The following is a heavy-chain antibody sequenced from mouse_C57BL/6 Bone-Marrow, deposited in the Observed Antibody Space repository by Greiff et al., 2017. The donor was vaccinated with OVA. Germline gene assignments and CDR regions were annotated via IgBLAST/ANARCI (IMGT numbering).Heavy chain of an antibody. Sequence: QVQLQQPGAELVKPGASVKLSCKASGYTFTSYWMQWVKQRPGQGLEWIGEIDPSDSYTNYNQKFKGKATLTVDTSSSTAYMQLSSLTSEDSAVYYCASTIYYGNSWYFDVWGTGTTVTVSS. J-gene: IGHJ1*03. CDR1: GYTFTSYW. V-gene: IGHV1-50*01. D-gene: IGHD2-1*01. CDR3: ASTIYYGNSWYFDV. CDR2: IDPSDSYT.